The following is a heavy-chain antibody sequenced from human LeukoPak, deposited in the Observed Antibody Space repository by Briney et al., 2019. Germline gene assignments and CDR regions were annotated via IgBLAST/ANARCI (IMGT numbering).Heavy chain of an antibody. CDR3: AKQWGPGY. V-gene: IGHV3-66*04. CDR2: IYSGGST. D-gene: IGHD3-16*01. J-gene: IGHJ4*02. CDR1: GFTISSTY. Sequence: GGSLRLSCAASGFTISSTYMSWVRQAPGKGLEWLSVIYSGGSTYYADSAKGRFTISRDNSKNTLHLQMNSLRAEDTAVYYCAKQWGPGYWGQGTLVTVSS.